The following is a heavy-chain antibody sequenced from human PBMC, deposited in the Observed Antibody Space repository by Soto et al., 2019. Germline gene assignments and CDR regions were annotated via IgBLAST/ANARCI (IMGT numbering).Heavy chain of an antibody. CDR1: GYPVTAYY. Sequence: QLHLVQSGAVVKKPGASVTVSCSASGYPVTAYYMHWVRQAPGRGLEWMGGINPATGAATYTQTFQGRVTMTRDTSTSTVFMEPSGLTSEDTAVFYWARGGGVGVAGSAAFDMWGQGTLVTVSS. CDR3: ARGGGVGVAGSAAFDM. V-gene: IGHV1-2*02. J-gene: IGHJ3*02. D-gene: IGHD3-3*01. CDR2: INPATGAA.